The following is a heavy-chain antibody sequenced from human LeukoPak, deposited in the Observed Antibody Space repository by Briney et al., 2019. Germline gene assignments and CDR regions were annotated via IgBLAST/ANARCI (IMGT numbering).Heavy chain of an antibody. J-gene: IGHJ5*02. D-gene: IGHD6-6*01. CDR2: IYSGGST. Sequence: PGGSLRLSCAASGFTVSSNYMSWVRQAPGKGLEWVSVIYSGGSTYYADPVKGRFTISRDHSKNTLYLQMDSFSAEDPAVYYCARDRSIAARRGWFDPWGQGTLVTVSS. CDR3: ARDRSIAARRGWFDP. V-gene: IGHV3-66*02. CDR1: GFTVSSNY.